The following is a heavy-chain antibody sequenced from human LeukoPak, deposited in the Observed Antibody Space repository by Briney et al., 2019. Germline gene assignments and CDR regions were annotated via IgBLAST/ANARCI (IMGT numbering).Heavy chain of an antibody. CDR2: ISSSSSYI. CDR3: ARDPYSSGWYDY. J-gene: IGHJ4*02. D-gene: IGHD6-19*01. CDR1: GFTFSSYS. V-gene: IGHV3-21*01. Sequence: GGSLRLSCAASGFTFSSYSMNWVRQAPGKGLEWVSSISSSSSYIYYADSVKGRFTISRDNAKNSLYLQMNSLRAEDTAVYYCARDPYSSGWYDYWGQGTLVTVSS.